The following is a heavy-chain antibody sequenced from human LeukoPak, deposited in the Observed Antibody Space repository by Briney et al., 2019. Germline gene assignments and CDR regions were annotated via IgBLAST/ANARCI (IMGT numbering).Heavy chain of an antibody. CDR2: IYHSGST. Sequence: PSETLSLTCTVSGGSISSGGYYWTWIRQPPGKGLEWIGYIYHSGSTYYNPSLKSRVTISVDRSKNQFSLKLSSVTAADTAVYYCARGYYGSGNGWFDPWGQGTLVTVSS. CDR3: ARGYYGSGNGWFDP. CDR1: GGSISSGGYY. J-gene: IGHJ5*02. D-gene: IGHD3-10*01. V-gene: IGHV4-30-2*01.